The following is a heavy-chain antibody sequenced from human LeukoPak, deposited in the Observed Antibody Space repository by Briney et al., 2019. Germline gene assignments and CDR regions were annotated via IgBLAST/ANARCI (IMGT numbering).Heavy chain of an antibody. Sequence: GGSLRLSCAASGFTFSNAWMSWVRQAPGKGLEWVANIEQDGSEKNYVDSVKGRFTISRDNAKNSLCLQMSSLRAEDTAVYYCARDRGYSTFDIWGQGTMVTVSS. J-gene: IGHJ3*02. V-gene: IGHV3-7*05. CDR1: GFTFSNAW. CDR3: ARDRGYSTFDI. D-gene: IGHD5-18*01. CDR2: IEQDGSEK.